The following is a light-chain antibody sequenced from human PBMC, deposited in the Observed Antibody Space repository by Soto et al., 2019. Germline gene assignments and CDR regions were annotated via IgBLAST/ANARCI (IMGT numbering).Light chain of an antibody. J-gene: IGKJ4*01. CDR3: QQRSIWPLT. CDR2: GAS. Sequence: EIVLTQSPGTLSLSPGERATLSCRASQSVASSYLAWYQQKPGQAPRLLIYGASSRATGIPDRFRGSGSGTDFTLTITRLEPEDFAVYHCQQRSIWPLTFGGGTRVE. CDR1: QSVASSY. V-gene: IGKV3D-20*02.